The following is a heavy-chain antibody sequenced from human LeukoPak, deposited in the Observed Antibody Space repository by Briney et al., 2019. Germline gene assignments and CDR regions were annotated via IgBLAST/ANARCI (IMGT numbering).Heavy chain of an antibody. V-gene: IGHV3-23*01. CDR2: ISGSGGST. CDR1: GFTFSSYA. Sequence: PGGSLRLSCAASGFTFSSYAMSWVRQAPGKGLEWVSAISGSGGSTYYADSVKGRFTISRDNSKNTLYLQMNSLRAEDTAVYYCAKDRPSITMVRGAKGDYIDVWGKGTTVTVSS. J-gene: IGHJ6*03. D-gene: IGHD3-10*01. CDR3: AKDRPSITMVRGAKGDYIDV.